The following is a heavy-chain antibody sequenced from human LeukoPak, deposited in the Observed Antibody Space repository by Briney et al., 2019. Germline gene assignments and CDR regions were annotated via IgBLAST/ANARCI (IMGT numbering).Heavy chain of an antibody. CDR2: IWSDGINK. J-gene: IGHJ4*02. D-gene: IGHD2-2*01. Sequence: GGSLRLSCAASGFTFSNFGIHWVRQAPGRGLEWVAVIWSDGINKYYGDSVKGRFTISRDNSKNTLYLQMNSLRAEDTAVYYCATLYQLLYFDYWGQGTLVTVSS. CDR3: ATLYQLLYFDY. V-gene: IGHV3-33*01. CDR1: GFTFSNFG.